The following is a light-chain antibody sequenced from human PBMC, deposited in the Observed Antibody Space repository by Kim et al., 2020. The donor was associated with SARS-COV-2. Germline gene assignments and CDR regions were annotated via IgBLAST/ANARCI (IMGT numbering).Light chain of an antibody. J-gene: IGKJ1*01. CDR2: DAS. Sequence: ASVGYIVTTTCRASQGIRNDLGWYQQKPGKAPKLLIYDASSLQSGVPSRFSGSGSGTDFTLTISSLQPEDFATYYCLQDYNYPPTFGQGTKVDIK. CDR1: QGIRND. CDR3: LQDYNYPPT. V-gene: IGKV1-6*01.